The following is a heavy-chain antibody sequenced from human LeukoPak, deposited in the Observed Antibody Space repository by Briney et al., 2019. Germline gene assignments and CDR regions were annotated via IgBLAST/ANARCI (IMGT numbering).Heavy chain of an antibody. Sequence: GGSLRLSCAASGFTFSKYWMLWVRQAPGKGLESVSRINTDGTVTTYADSVKGRFTISRDNAKNTLYLQMNSLRAEDTAVYYCARGLPFDYWGQGTLVTVSS. CDR2: INTDGTVT. D-gene: IGHD2-15*01. J-gene: IGHJ4*02. CDR3: ARGLPFDY. CDR1: GFTFSKYW. V-gene: IGHV3-74*01.